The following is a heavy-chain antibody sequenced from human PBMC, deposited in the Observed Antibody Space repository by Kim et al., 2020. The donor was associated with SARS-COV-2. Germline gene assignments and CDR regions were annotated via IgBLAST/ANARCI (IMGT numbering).Heavy chain of an antibody. CDR2: IYYSGST. J-gene: IGHJ3*02. CDR1: GGSVSSGSYY. CDR3: AREGYSYGYLDAFDI. Sequence: SETLSLTCTVSGGSVSSGSYYWSWIRQPPGKGLEWIGYIYYSGSTNYNPSLKSRVTISVDTSKNQFSLKLSSVTAADTAVYYCAREGYSYGYLDAFDIWGQGTMVTVSS. V-gene: IGHV4-61*01. D-gene: IGHD5-18*01.